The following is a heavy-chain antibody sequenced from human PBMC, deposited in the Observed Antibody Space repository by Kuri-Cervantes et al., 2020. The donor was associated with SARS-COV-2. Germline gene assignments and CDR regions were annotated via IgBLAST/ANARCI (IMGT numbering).Heavy chain of an antibody. J-gene: IGHJ3*02. Sequence: GSLRLSCTVSGGSVSGGSYYWSWIRQPPGKGLEWIGYIYYSGSTNYNPSLKSRVTKSVDMSKNQFSLKLSSVTAADTAVYYCARDHYDSSGYAFDIWGQGTMVTVSS. CDR3: ARDHYDSSGYAFDI. D-gene: IGHD3-22*01. V-gene: IGHV4-61*01. CDR2: IYYSGST. CDR1: GGSVSGGSYY.